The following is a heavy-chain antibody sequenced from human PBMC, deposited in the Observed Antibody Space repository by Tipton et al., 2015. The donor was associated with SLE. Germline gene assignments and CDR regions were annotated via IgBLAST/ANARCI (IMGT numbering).Heavy chain of an antibody. CDR1: GASITSSRHY. V-gene: IGHV4-61*05. CDR3: ATTSCSGGTCLVDH. CDR2: ISYSGNT. D-gene: IGHD2-15*01. J-gene: IGHJ4*02. Sequence: TLSLTCTVSGASITSSRHYWAWIRQPPGKGLEWIGYISYSGNTNYNPSVRSRVSISLDTSKNQFSLKVKSVTTADTAVYYCATTSCSGGTCLVDHWGQGTLVTVSS.